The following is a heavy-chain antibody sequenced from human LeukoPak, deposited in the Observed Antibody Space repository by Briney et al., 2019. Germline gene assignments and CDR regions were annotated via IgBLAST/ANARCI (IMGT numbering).Heavy chain of an antibody. D-gene: IGHD5-12*01. V-gene: IGHV4-30-2*01. CDR2: IYHSGST. J-gene: IGHJ4*02. CDR3: ARGYSGYERSFDY. Sequence: PSETLSLTCAVSGGSISSGGYSWSWIRQPPGKGLEWIGYIYHSGSTYYNPSLKSRVTISVDRSKNQFSLKLSSVTAADTAVYYCARGYSGYERSFDYWGQRTLVTVSS. CDR1: GGSISSGGYS.